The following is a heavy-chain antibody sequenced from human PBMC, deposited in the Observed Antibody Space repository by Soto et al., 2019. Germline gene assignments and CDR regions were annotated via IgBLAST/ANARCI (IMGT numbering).Heavy chain of an antibody. V-gene: IGHV5-10-1*01. CDR2: IDPSDSYT. J-gene: IGHJ6*02. CDR3: ALIVATIEYGMDV. CDR1: GYSFTSYW. D-gene: IGHD5-12*01. Sequence: GESLKISCNGSGYSFTSYWISWVRQMPGKGLEWMGRIDPSDSYTNYSPSFQGHVTISADKSISTAYLQWSSLKASDTAMYYCALIVATIEYGMDVWGQGTTVTVSS.